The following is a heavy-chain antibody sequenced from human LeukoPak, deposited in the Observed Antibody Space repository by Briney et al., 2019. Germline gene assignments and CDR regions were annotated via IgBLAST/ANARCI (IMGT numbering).Heavy chain of an antibody. Sequence: GGSLRLSCAACGFTLSAYWMHWVRQAPGKGLVWVSRVKYDGSTTTYADSVKGRFTISRDNAKNILYLQMNSLRVEDTAVYYCARDLDWLLFDYWGQGTLVTVSS. V-gene: IGHV3-74*01. CDR3: ARDLDWLLFDY. D-gene: IGHD3-9*01. J-gene: IGHJ4*02. CDR2: VKYDGSTT. CDR1: GFTLSAYW.